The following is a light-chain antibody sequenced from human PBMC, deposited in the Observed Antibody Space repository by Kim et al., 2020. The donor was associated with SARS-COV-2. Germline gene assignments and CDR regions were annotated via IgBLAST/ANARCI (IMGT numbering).Light chain of an antibody. J-gene: IGKJ5*01. V-gene: IGKV1-33*01. CDR2: DAS. Sequence: DIQLTQSPSSVSASVGDSVTITCQASQDIRKFLNWYQHKPGKAPELLISDASTLRTGVPSRFSGSPSGTHFTFTISNLQPEDIATYYCQQYNNLQAITFGQGTRLEIK. CDR3: QQYNNLQAIT. CDR1: QDIRKF.